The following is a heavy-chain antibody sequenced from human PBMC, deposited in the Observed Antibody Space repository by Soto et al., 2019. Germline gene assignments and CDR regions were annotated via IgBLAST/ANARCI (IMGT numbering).Heavy chain of an antibody. Sequence: GGSLRLSCAASGFTFSSYSMNWVRQAPGKGLEWVSAISGSGSSIDYADSVKGRFTISRDNSKNTLYLQMNSLRAEDTAVYYCAKDYDILTGYYFHLDYWGQGTLVTVSS. J-gene: IGHJ4*02. CDR3: AKDYDILTGYYFHLDY. CDR1: GFTFSSYS. V-gene: IGHV3-23*01. CDR2: ISGSGSSI. D-gene: IGHD3-9*01.